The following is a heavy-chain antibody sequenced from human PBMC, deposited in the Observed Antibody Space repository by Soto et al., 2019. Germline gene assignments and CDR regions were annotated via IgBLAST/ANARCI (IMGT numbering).Heavy chain of an antibody. D-gene: IGHD2-21*02. V-gene: IGHV1-46*01. CDR2: VNPSGGHT. J-gene: IGHJ4*02. Sequence: QVQLMQSGAEVKKPGASVKVSCKASGDTFTDYYIHWVRQAPGQGLEWMGTVNPSGGHTTYAQHFLGRVTITRDQSTSTLYMELTSLTSDETAIYYCARGGHVVVVTAALDYWGQGTLVTVSS. CDR3: ARGGHVVVVTAALDY. CDR1: GDTFTDYY.